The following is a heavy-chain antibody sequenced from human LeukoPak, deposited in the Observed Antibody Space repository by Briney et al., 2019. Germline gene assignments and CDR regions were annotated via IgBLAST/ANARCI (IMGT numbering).Heavy chain of an antibody. J-gene: IGHJ4*02. CDR1: GFTFSRYA. Sequence: GGSLRLSCASSGFTFSRYAMSWVPQAPGKGLEWVSDLSGRGGSTYYADSVKGRFTISRDNSKHRLHLQMKSLRADDAAVYYCAKDQSGYDSSGYYLYPGDYWGQGTLVTVSS. CDR2: LSGRGGST. CDR3: AKDQSGYDSSGYYLYPGDY. D-gene: IGHD3-22*01. V-gene: IGHV3-23*01.